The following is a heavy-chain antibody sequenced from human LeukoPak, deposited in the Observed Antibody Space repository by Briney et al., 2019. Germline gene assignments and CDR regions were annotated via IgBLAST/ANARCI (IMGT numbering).Heavy chain of an antibody. Sequence: PGGSLRLSCAASGFTFSDYWMSWVRQAPGRGLEWLANIKEDGSEKYYLESINGRFPVSKDNAKSSLYLQMNSLRAEDSAVYYCTRAPNYIWGSNWGQGTLVTVSS. J-gene: IGHJ4*02. D-gene: IGHD3-16*01. CDR2: IKEDGSEK. CDR1: GFTFSDYW. CDR3: TRAPNYIWGSN. V-gene: IGHV3-7*01.